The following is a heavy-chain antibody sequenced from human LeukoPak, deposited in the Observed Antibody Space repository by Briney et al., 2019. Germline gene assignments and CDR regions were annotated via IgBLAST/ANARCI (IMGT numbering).Heavy chain of an antibody. J-gene: IGHJ4*02. V-gene: IGHV3-23*01. D-gene: IGHD3-3*01. Sequence: GGSLRLSCAASGFTFSSYAMSWVRQAPGKGLEWVSAISGSGGSTYYADSVKGRFTISRDNSKNTLYLQMNSLRAEDTAVYYCARVFETYYDFWSGTAFDYWGQGTLVTVSS. CDR3: ARVFETYYDFWSGTAFDY. CDR1: GFTFSSYA. CDR2: ISGSGGST.